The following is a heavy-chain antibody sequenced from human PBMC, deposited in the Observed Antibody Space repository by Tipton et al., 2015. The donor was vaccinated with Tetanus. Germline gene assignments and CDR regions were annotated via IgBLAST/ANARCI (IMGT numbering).Heavy chain of an antibody. J-gene: IGHJ4*02. D-gene: IGHD3-10*01. CDR3: ARGIWFGPGPKFYFDS. CDR1: GGSVSSSTYY. Sequence: TLSLTCTVSGGSVSSSTYYWVWSRQPPGKGLEWIGRIYTSGTTNYNPSLKSRVTMSLDTSKNQFSLKLNSVTAADTAVYYCARGIWFGPGPKFYFDSWGQGTLVAVSS. CDR2: IYTSGTT. V-gene: IGHV4-39*07.